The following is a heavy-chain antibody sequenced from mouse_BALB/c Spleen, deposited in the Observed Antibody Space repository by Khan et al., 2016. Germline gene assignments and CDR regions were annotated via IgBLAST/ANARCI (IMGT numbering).Heavy chain of an antibody. V-gene: IGHV9-3-1*01. D-gene: IGHD4-1*01. Sequence: QIQLVQSGPELKKPGETVKISCKASGYTFTNYGMNWVKQAPGKGLKWMGWINTYTGEPTYADDFKGRFAFSSETSASTAYLQINNLKMEDTATYFCARESELAYIAYWGQGTTLTVSS. CDR3: ARESELAYIAY. CDR2: INTYTGEP. J-gene: IGHJ2*01. CDR1: GYTFTNYG.